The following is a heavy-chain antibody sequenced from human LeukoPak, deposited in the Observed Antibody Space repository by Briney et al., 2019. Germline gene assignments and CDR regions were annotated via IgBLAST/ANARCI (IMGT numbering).Heavy chain of an antibody. CDR1: GYIFTTYW. V-gene: IGHV5-10-1*04. D-gene: IGHD2-8*01. CDR2: IDPSDSYT. CDR3: ARRMAPFEFDY. Sequence: KTGASLQISCKGSGYIFTTYWIAWVRQLPGKGLEWMGRIDPSDSYTNYSPSFQGQVTISADKSISTAYLQWSSLKASDTAMYYCARRMAPFEFDYWGQGTLVTVSS. J-gene: IGHJ4*02.